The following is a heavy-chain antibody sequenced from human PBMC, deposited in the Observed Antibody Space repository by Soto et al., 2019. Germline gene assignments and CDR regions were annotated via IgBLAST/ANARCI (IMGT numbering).Heavy chain of an antibody. J-gene: IGHJ4*02. V-gene: IGHV3-23*01. CDR1: GFPFSSYA. Sequence: GGSLRLSCVASGFPFSSYAMSWVRQTPGKGLEWVSGISGSGGRTYYADSVKGRFTISRDNSNNTLLLQMHILRVEDTAVYYCARAEGTYTWSSEFDYWGQGTLVTVSS. CDR3: ARAEGTYTWSSEFDY. CDR2: ISGSGGRT. D-gene: IGHD3-16*01.